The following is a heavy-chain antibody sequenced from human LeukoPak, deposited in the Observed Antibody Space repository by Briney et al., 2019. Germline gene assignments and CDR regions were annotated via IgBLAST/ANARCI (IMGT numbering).Heavy chain of an antibody. CDR2: ISYNGSNK. CDR3: ARLEIAVAPPDY. Sequence: GWSLRLSCAASGLTFNTYAMHWVRQAPGKGLEWVAVISYNGSNKYNADSVKGRFTISRDNSKNMLYLQVNSLRLEDTAVYYCARLEIAVAPPDYWGQGTLVTVSS. D-gene: IGHD6-19*01. J-gene: IGHJ4*02. CDR1: GLTFNTYA. V-gene: IGHV3-30-3*01.